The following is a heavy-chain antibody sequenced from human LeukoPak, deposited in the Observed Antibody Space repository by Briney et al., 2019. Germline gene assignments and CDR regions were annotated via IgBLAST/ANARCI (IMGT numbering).Heavy chain of an antibody. V-gene: IGHV1-69*05. CDR2: IIPIFGTA. Sequence: GASVKVSCKASGGTFSSYAISWVRQAPGQGLEWMGGIIPIFGTANYAQKFQGRVTMTRNTSISTAYMELSSLSSEDTAVYYCARVRGPRGYYLWYWGQGTLVTVSS. CDR3: ARVRGPRGYYLWY. CDR1: GGTFSSYA. D-gene: IGHD3-22*01. J-gene: IGHJ4*02.